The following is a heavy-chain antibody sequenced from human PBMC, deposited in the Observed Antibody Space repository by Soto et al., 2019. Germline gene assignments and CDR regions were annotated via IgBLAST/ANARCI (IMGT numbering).Heavy chain of an antibody. J-gene: IGHJ4*02. CDR1: GASISSYF. CDR3: AAGYDY. D-gene: IGHD3-9*01. V-gene: IGHV4-59*01. CDR2: MHYSGTT. Sequence: QVQLQESDPGLVEPSETLSLTCTVSGASISSYFWNWIRQPPGKGLEWFGKMHYSGTTNYNPSLKSRVTISVDTSKNQFSLKLRSVTAADTAVYYCAAGYDYWGQRTLFTVSA.